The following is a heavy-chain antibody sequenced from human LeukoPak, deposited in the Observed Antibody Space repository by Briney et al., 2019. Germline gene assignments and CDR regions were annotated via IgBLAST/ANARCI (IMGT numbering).Heavy chain of an antibody. CDR3: AKTLDDSSGYDY. Sequence: GGSLRLSCAASGFTFSSYEMNWVRQAPGEGLEWVSYISSSGSTIYYADSVKGRFTISRDNAKNSLYLQMNSLRAEDTAVYYCAKTLDDSSGYDYWGQGTLVTVSS. CDR1: GFTFSSYE. V-gene: IGHV3-48*03. CDR2: ISSSGSTI. J-gene: IGHJ4*02. D-gene: IGHD3-22*01.